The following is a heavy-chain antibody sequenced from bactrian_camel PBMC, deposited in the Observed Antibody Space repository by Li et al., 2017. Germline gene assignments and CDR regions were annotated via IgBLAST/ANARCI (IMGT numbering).Heavy chain of an antibody. CDR3: AADPVCDSGLGWSPDEYNF. D-gene: IGHD1*01. J-gene: IGHJ4*01. CDR1: GDRYSYHF. Sequence: QVQLVESGGGSVQAGGSLRLSCEVSGDRYSYHFIGWFRAAIGKEREGVAAISVGGRTYYGDSVKGRFTVSRDNAKDTAYLQMNSLTLEDTAMYYCAADPVCDSGLGWSPDEYNFVGQGTQVTVS. V-gene: IGHV3S53*01. CDR2: ISVGGRT.